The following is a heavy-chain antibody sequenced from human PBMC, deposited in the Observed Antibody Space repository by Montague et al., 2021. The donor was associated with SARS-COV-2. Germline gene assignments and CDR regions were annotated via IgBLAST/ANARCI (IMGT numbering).Heavy chain of an antibody. D-gene: IGHD3-10*01. J-gene: IGHJ6*02. CDR1: GFTFSSYW. CDR3: ARDTYYYGSGGYYYGMDV. CDR2: IKQDGSEK. Sequence: SLRLSCAASGFTFSSYWMSWVRQAPGKGLEWVASIKQDGSEKYYVDSVKGRFTISRDNAKNSLYLQMNSLRAEDTAVYYCARDTYYYGSGGYYYGMDVWGQGTPVTVSS. V-gene: IGHV3-7*01.